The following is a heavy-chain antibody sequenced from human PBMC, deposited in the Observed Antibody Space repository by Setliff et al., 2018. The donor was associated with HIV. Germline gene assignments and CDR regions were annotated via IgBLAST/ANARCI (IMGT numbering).Heavy chain of an antibody. J-gene: IGHJ4*02. D-gene: IGHD1-1*01. CDR3: ARGELDLDY. Sequence: RASVKVSCKASGYRFTSYAMNWVRQAPGQGLEWMGWINTHTGNPTYAQGFTGRFVFSLDTSVSTAYLQISSLKAEDTAVYYYARGELDLDYWGQGTLVTVSS. CDR2: INTHTGNP. CDR1: GYRFTSYA. V-gene: IGHV7-4-1*02.